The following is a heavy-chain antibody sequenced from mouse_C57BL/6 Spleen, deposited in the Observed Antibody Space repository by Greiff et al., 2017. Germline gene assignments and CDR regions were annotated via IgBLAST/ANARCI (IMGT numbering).Heavy chain of an antibody. J-gene: IGHJ1*03. CDR2: IDPSDSYT. D-gene: IGHD2-1*01. V-gene: IGHV1-69*01. CDR3: AKGIYYGSPYWYFDV. Sequence: VQLQQPGAELVMPGASVKLSCKASGYTFTSYWMHWVKQRPGQGLEWIGEIDPSDSYTNYNQKFKGKATLTVDKSSSTAYMQLSSLTSEDSAVYSCAKGIYYGSPYWYFDVWGTGTTVTVSS. CDR1: GYTFTSYW.